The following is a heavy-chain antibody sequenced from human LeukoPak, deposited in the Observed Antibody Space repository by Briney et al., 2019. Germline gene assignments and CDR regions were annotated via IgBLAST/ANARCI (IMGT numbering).Heavy chain of an antibody. J-gene: IGHJ3*02. Sequence: PGRSLRLSCAASGFTFSTYGIHWVRQAPGKGLEWVAVVSYDGSHKYLADSVKGRFTISRDNSRNTVHLQMNSLRAEDTAVYYCAKALSGYSYGDAFAIWGQGTMVTVSS. CDR1: GFTFSTYG. CDR2: VSYDGSHK. D-gene: IGHD5-18*01. V-gene: IGHV3-30*18. CDR3: AKALSGYSYGDAFAI.